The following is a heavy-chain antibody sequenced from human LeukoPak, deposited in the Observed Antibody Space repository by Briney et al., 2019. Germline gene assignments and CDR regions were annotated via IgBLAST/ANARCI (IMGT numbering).Heavy chain of an antibody. CDR2: IDPSDSYT. D-gene: IGHD3-10*01. CDR3: AESYGSGSYYPL. Sequence: GESLKISCKGSGYSFTSYWISWMRQMPGKGLEWMGRIDPSDSYTNYSPSFQGHVTISADKSISTAYLQWSSLKASDTAMYYCAESYGSGSYYPLWGQGTLVTVSS. J-gene: IGHJ4*02. CDR1: GYSFTSYW. V-gene: IGHV5-10-1*01.